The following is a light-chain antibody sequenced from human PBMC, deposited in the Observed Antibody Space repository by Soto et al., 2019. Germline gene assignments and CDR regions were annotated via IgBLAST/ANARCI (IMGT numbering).Light chain of an antibody. Sequence: QAVVTQEPSLTVSPGGTVTLTCSSSTGAVTSGYYPNWFQQKPGQAPRALIYSISNKHSWTPARFSGYLLGGKAALTLSGVQPEDEAEYYCLLYYGGAQVFGGGTKLTVL. CDR3: LLYYGGAQV. V-gene: IGLV7-43*01. J-gene: IGLJ2*01. CDR1: TGAVTSGYY. CDR2: SIS.